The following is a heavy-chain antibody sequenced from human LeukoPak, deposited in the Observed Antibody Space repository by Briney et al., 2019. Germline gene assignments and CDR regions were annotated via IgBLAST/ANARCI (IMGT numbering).Heavy chain of an antibody. Sequence: PSETLSLTCTVSGGSISSYYWSWIRQPPGKGLEWIGYIYCSGSTNYNPSLKSRVTISVDTSKNQFSLKLSSVTAADTAVYYCARVKSSSWYWAFDIWGQGTMVTVSS. V-gene: IGHV4-59*01. J-gene: IGHJ3*02. CDR2: IYCSGST. D-gene: IGHD6-13*01. CDR1: GGSISSYY. CDR3: ARVKSSSWYWAFDI.